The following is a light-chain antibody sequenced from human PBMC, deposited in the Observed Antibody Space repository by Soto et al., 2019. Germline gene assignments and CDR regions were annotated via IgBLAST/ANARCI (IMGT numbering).Light chain of an antibody. J-gene: IGKJ1*01. CDR3: QHRSNWPWT. CDR2: DAS. CDR1: QSVSSY. V-gene: IGKV3-11*01. Sequence: EIVSTQSPVTLSLSPGERVTLSCRASQSVSSYLTWYQQKPGQAPRLLTYDASTRVTGIPARFSGSGSGTDFTLTISSLEPEDFAVYYCQHRSNWPWTFGQGTKV.